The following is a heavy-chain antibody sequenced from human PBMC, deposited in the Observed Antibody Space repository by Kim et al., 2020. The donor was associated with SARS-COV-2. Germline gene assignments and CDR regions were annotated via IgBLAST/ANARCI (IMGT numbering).Heavy chain of an antibody. CDR3: ARIPGQQLAHYYYYGMDV. CDR2: ISWNSGSI. J-gene: IGHJ6*02. Sequence: GGSLILSCAASGFTFDDYAMHWVRQAPGKGLEWVSGISWNSGSIGYADSVKGRFTISRDNAKNSLYLQMNSLRAEDTALYYCARIPGQQLAHYYYYGMDVWGQGTTVTVSS. D-gene: IGHD6-13*01. V-gene: IGHV3-9*01. CDR1: GFTFDDYA.